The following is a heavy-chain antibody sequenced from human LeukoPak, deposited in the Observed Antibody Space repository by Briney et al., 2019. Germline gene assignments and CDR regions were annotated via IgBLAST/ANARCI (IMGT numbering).Heavy chain of an antibody. CDR1: GYTFTCYG. CDR3: ARAPRTPYDSSGHDY. CDR2: ISAYNGNT. V-gene: IGHV1-18*01. D-gene: IGHD3-22*01. Sequence: GASVKVSCKASGYTFTCYGISWVRQAPGQGLEWMGWISAYNGNTNYAQKLQGRVTMTTDTSTSTAYMELRSLRSDDTAVYYCARAPRTPYDSSGHDYWGQGTLVTVSS. J-gene: IGHJ4*02.